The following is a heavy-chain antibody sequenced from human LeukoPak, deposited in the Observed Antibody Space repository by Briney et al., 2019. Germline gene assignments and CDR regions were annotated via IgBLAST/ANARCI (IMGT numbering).Heavy chain of an antibody. J-gene: IGHJ5*02. D-gene: IGHD5-24*01. Sequence: SETLSLTCAVYGGSFSGYYWSWIRQPPGKGLDWIGEINHSGSTNYNPSLKSRVTISVNTSKNQFSLKLSSVTAADTAVYYCARGSEEMATSPVGWFDPWGQGTLVTVSS. CDR2: INHSGST. CDR1: GGSFSGYY. V-gene: IGHV4-34*01. CDR3: ARGSEEMATSPVGWFDP.